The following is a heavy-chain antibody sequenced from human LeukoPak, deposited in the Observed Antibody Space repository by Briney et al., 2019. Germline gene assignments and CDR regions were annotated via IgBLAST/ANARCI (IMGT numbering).Heavy chain of an antibody. J-gene: IGHJ4*02. V-gene: IGHV1-2*02. CDR3: ARRPDYGDYGTFDY. Sequence: ASVKVSCKASGYTFTGYYMHWVRQAPGQGLEWMGWINPNSGGTNYAQEFQGRVTMTRDTSISTAYMELSRLRSDDTAVYYCARRPDYGDYGTFDYWGQGTLVTVSS. D-gene: IGHD4-17*01. CDR2: INPNSGGT. CDR1: GYTFTGYY.